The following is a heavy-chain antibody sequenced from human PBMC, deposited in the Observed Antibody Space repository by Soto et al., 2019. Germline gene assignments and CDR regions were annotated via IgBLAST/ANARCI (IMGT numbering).Heavy chain of an antibody. J-gene: IGHJ4*02. CDR3: AGINYDIFTGYVSDY. D-gene: IGHD3-9*01. CDR2: IWHDGSNE. Sequence: QVQLVESGGGVVQPGRSLRLSCAASGFTFSDYGMHWVRQAPGKGLEWVALIWHDGSNEYYADSVKGLFTISRDNSKHTLSLQMNSLRAEETAVYYCAGINYDIFTGYVSDYWGQGTLLTVSS. V-gene: IGHV3-33*01. CDR1: GFTFSDYG.